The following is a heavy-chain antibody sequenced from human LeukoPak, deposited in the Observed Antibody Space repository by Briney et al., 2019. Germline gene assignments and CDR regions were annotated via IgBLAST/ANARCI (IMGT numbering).Heavy chain of an antibody. V-gene: IGHV1-18*01. CDR3: ARVDGVTAMVMIYYYMDV. CDR2: ISAYNGNT. Sequence: VASVKVSCKASGYTFTSYGISWARQAPGQGLEWMGWISAYNGNTNYAQKLQGRVTMTTDTSTSTAYMELRSLRSDDTAVYYCARVDGVTAMVMIYYYMDVWGKGTTVTVSS. J-gene: IGHJ6*03. CDR1: GYTFTSYG. D-gene: IGHD5-18*01.